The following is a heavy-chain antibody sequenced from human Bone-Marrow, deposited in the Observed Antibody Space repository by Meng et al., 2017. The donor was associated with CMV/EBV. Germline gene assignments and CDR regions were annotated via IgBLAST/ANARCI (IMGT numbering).Heavy chain of an antibody. CDR2: ISSSSSYT. Sequence: GPAGEVWGGLVKPGGSLVLSCAASGFTFSDYYMSWIRQAPGKGLEWVSYISSSSSYTNYADSVKGRFTISRDNAKNSLYLQMNSLRAEDTAVYYCAGQTMAVDYWGQGTLVTVSS. CDR3: AGQTMAVDY. D-gene: IGHD4/OR15-4a*01. CDR1: GFTFSDYY. V-gene: IGHV3-11*06. J-gene: IGHJ4*02.